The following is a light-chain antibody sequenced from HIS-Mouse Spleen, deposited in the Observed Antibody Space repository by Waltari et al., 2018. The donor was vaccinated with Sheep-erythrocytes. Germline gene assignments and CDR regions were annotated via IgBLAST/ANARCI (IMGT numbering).Light chain of an antibody. CDR2: EGS. Sequence: QSALTQPASVSGSPGQSITISCPGTSSDVGSYNLVSWSQQHPGKAPKLMIYEGSKRPSGVSNRFSGSKSGNTASLTISGLQAEDEADYYCCSYAGSSTFHVVFGGGTKLTVL. CDR1: SSDVGSYNL. V-gene: IGLV2-23*03. J-gene: IGLJ2*01. CDR3: CSYAGSSTFHVV.